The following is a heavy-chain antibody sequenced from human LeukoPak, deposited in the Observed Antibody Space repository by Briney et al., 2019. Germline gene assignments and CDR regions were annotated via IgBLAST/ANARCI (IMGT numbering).Heavy chain of an antibody. V-gene: IGHV4-34*01. CDR2: INHSGST. J-gene: IGHJ5*02. D-gene: IGHD2-2*02. CDR3: ARGPKTYRYCSSTSCHKLGGRFDP. CDR1: GGSFSGYY. Sequence: PSETLSLTCAVYGGSFSGYYWSWIRQPPGKGLEWIGEINHSGSTNYNPSLKSRVTISVDTSKNQFSLKLSCVTAADTAVYYCARGPKTYRYCSSTSCHKLGGRFDPWGQGTLVTVSS.